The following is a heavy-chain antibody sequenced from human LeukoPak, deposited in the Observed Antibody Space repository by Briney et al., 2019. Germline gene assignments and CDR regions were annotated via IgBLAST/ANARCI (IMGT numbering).Heavy chain of an antibody. Sequence: LSLTCAVSGYSISTGYYWGWIRQSPGKGLEWVSYISSSGSTIYYADSVKGRFTISRDNAKNSLYLQMNSLRAEDTAVYYCASVLRWPDYWGQGTLVTVSS. D-gene: IGHD4-23*01. V-gene: IGHV3-11*04. CDR2: ISSSGSTI. CDR1: GYSISTGYY. J-gene: IGHJ4*02. CDR3: ASVLRWPDY.